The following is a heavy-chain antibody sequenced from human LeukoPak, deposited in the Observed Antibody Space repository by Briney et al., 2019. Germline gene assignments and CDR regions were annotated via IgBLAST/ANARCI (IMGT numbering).Heavy chain of an antibody. CDR3: ARGRGYGGNYLRSFDI. CDR2: NSGST. Sequence: SETLSLACTVSGDSLSDYFWSWIRQPPGKGLEWIGYNSGSTNYNASLKSRVTILLVRSKNQFSLKLSSVTAADTAVYYCARGRGYGGNYLRSFDIWGQGTMVTVSS. V-gene: IGHV4-59*08. D-gene: IGHD1-26*01. J-gene: IGHJ3*02. CDR1: GDSLSDYF.